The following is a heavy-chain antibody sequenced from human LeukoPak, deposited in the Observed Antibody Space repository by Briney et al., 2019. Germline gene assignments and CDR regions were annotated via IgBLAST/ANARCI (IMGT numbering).Heavy chain of an antibody. D-gene: IGHD6-19*01. CDR1: GFTFDDYG. J-gene: IGHJ4*02. Sequence: GGSLRLSCAASGFTFDDYGMSWVRQAPGKGLEWVSGINWNGGSTGYADSVKGQFTISRDNAKNSLYLQMNSLRAEDTALYYCARGYSSGWLDYWGQGTLVTVSS. V-gene: IGHV3-20*04. CDR2: INWNGGST. CDR3: ARGYSSGWLDY.